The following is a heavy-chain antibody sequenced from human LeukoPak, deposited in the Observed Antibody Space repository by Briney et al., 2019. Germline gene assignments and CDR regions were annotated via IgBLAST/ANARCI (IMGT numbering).Heavy chain of an antibody. J-gene: IGHJ4*02. D-gene: IGHD1-1*01. Sequence: GGSLRLSCAASGFTFSSYAMHWVRQAPGKGLEWVAVISYDGSNKYYADSVKGRFTISRDNSKNTLYLQMNSLRAEDTAVYYCARARKYNWNDVVLDYWGQGTLVTVSS. CDR1: GFTFSSYA. CDR3: ARARKYNWNDVVLDY. V-gene: IGHV3-30*04. CDR2: ISYDGSNK.